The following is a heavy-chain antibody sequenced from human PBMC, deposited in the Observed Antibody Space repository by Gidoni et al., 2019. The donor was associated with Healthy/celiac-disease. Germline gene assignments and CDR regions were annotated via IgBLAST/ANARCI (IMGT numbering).Heavy chain of an antibody. D-gene: IGHD3-10*01. V-gene: IGHV4-34*01. Sequence: QVQLQQWGAGLLKPSETLSLTCAVYGGSFSGSYWSWIRQPPGKGLEWIGEINHSGSTNYNPSLKSRVTISVDTSKNQFSLKLSSVTAADTAVYYCARGSRWLQCFGYWGQGTLVTVSS. CDR3: ARGSRWLQCFGY. CDR2: INHSGST. J-gene: IGHJ4*02. CDR1: GGSFSGSY.